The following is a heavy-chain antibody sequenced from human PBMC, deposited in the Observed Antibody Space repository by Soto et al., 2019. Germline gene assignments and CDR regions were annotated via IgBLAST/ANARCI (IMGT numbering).Heavy chain of an antibody. D-gene: IGHD5-12*01. CDR2: INPSGGST. V-gene: IGHV1-46*01. CDR3: ARDLEVVATIRLVFYYYGMEV. CDR1: GYTFTSYY. Sequence: ASVKVSCKACGYTFTSYYMHWVRQAPGQGLEWMGIINPSGGSTSYAQKFQGRVTMTRDTSTSTVYMELSSLRSEDTAVYYCARDLEVVATIRLVFYYYGMEVWGQGTTVSVSS. J-gene: IGHJ6*01.